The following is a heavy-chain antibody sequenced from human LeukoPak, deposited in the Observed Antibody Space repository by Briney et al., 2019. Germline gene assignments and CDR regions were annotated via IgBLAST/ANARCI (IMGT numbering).Heavy chain of an antibody. CDR2: ISSSSSYI. J-gene: IGHJ5*02. D-gene: IGHD3-3*01. CDR1: GFTFRSYS. Sequence: GGSLRLSCAASGFTFRSYSMNWVRQAPGKGLGWVSSISSSSSYIYYADSVKGRFTISRDNAKNSLYLQMNSLRAEDTAVYYCARDHPYYDFWSGNNWFDPWGQGTLVTVSS. V-gene: IGHV3-21*01. CDR3: ARDHPYYDFWSGNNWFDP.